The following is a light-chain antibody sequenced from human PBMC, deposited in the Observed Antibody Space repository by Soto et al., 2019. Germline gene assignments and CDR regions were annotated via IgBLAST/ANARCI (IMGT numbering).Light chain of an antibody. CDR2: QVS. CDR1: SRDVGSYNR. J-gene: IGLJ3*02. CDR3: SSDTGSSTWV. Sequence: QSALTQPPSVSGSPGQSVTISCTGTSRDVGSYNRVSWYQQPPGTAPKLMIYQVSNRPSGVPDRFSGTKSGNTASLTISGLHAEDEADYYCSSDTGSSTWVFGGGTKLTVL. V-gene: IGLV2-18*02.